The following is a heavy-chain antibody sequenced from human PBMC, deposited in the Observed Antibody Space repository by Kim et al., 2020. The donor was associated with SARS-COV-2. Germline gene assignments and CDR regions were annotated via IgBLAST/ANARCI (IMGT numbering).Heavy chain of an antibody. J-gene: IGHJ4*02. CDR2: ISHDGSNK. CDR3: AKDRAPIVLMVYAEDY. Sequence: GGSLRLSCAASGFTFSSYGMHWVRQAPGKGLEWVAVISHDGSNKYYADSVKGRFTISRDNSKNTLYLQMNSLRAEDTAVYYCAKDRAPIVLMVYAEDYWGQGTLVTVSS. CDR1: GFTFSSYG. D-gene: IGHD2-8*01. V-gene: IGHV3-30*18.